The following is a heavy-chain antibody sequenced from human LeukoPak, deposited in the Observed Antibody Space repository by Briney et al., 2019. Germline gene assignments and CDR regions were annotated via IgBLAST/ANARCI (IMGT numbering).Heavy chain of an antibody. V-gene: IGHV4-61*02. CDR3: ARYSSGWYRGIDY. J-gene: IGHJ4*02. CDR1: GGSISSGSYY. Sequence: PSQTLSLTCTVSGGSISSGSYYWSWIRQPAGKGLEWIGRIYTSGSTNYNPSLKSRVTISVDTSKNQFSLKLSSVTAADTAVYYCARYSSGWYRGIDYWGQGTLVTVSS. D-gene: IGHD6-19*01. CDR2: IYTSGST.